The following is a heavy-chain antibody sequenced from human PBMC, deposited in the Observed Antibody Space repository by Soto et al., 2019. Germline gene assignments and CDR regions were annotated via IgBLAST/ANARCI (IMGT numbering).Heavy chain of an antibody. Sequence: QVQLVQSGAEVKKPGSSVKVSCKASGGTFSSYAISWVRQAPGQGLEWMGGIIPIFGTANYAQKFQGRVTITADESTSTAYMELSSLRSEDTAVYYCARLGTPYYSSSWGNWFDPWGQGTLATVSS. CDR2: IIPIFGTA. V-gene: IGHV1-69*01. CDR3: ARLGTPYYSSSWGNWFDP. CDR1: GGTFSSYA. D-gene: IGHD6-13*01. J-gene: IGHJ5*02.